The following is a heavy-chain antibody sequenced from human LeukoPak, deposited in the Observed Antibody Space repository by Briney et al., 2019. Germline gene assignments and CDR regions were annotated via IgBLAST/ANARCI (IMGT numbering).Heavy chain of an antibody. V-gene: IGHV4-59*01. D-gene: IGHD4-17*01. CDR3: ARGKDYGDYEWDKGWLDP. Sequence: SETLSLTCTVSGGSISTYYWTWIRQPPGKGLEWIGYIYYSGGTNYNPSLKSRVTISVDTSKNQFSLKLSSVTAADTAMYYCARGKDYGDYEWDKGWLDPWGQGTLVTVSS. CDR1: GGSISTYY. J-gene: IGHJ5*02. CDR2: IYYSGGT.